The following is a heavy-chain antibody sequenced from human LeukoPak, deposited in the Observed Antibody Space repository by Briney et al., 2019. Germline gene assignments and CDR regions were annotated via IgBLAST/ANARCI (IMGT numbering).Heavy chain of an antibody. Sequence: PSETLSLTCTVSGGSISSYYWSWIRQPPGKGLEWIGYIYYSGSTNYNPSLKSRVTISVDTSKNQFSLKLSSVTAADTAVYYCARDPSASSGYPYWYFDLWGRGTLVTVSS. D-gene: IGHD3-22*01. V-gene: IGHV4-59*01. CDR2: IYYSGST. J-gene: IGHJ2*01. CDR1: GGSISSYY. CDR3: ARDPSASSGYPYWYFDL.